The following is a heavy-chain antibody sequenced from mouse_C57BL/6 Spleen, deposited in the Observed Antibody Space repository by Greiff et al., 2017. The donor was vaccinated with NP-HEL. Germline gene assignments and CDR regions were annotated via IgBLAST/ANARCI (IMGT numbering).Heavy chain of an antibody. V-gene: IGHV1-82*01. CDR1: GYAFSSSW. D-gene: IGHD1-1*01. CDR2: IYPGDGDT. J-gene: IGHJ4*01. CDR3: ASDGSSYYAMDY. Sequence: VQLQESGPELVKPGASVKISCKASGYAFSSSWMNWVKQRPGKGLEWIGRIYPGDGDTNYNGKFKGKATLTADKSSSTAYMQLSSLTSEDSAVYFCASDGSSYYAMDYWCQGTSVTVSS.